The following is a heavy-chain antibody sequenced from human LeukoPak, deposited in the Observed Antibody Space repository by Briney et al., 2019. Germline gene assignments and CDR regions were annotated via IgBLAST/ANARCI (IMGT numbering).Heavy chain of an antibody. CDR1: GFTFGDYA. D-gene: IGHD2-15*01. V-gene: IGHV3-49*04. CDR3: TRDRLVVAATYFDY. CDR2: IRSKAYGGTT. Sequence: GGSQRLSCTASGFTFGDYAMSWVRQDPGKGLEGVGFIRSKAYGGTTEYDASVKGRFTISRDDSKSIAYLQMNSLKTDDTAVYYCTRDRLVVAATYFDYWGQGTLVTVSS. J-gene: IGHJ4*02.